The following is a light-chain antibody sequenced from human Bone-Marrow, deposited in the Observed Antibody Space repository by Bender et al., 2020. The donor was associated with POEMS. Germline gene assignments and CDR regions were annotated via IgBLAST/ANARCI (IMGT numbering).Light chain of an antibody. Sequence: SYVLTQPPSVSVAPGQTASITCGGDNVGSESVHWYQQKPGQAPGMVVYDDSDRPSGIPERFSGSKSGNTATLTISRVEAGDEADYYGQVWDSSSDHGEVFGGGTKLTVL. CDR3: QVWDSSSDHGEV. CDR2: DDS. CDR1: NVGSES. J-gene: IGLJ2*01. V-gene: IGLV3-21*02.